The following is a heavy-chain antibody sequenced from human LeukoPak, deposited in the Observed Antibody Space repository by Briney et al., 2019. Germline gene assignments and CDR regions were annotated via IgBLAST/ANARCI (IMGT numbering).Heavy chain of an antibody. CDR2: LYNGGSP. D-gene: IGHD2-15*01. Sequence: PGGSLRLSCAASGFTVSSNYMTWVRQAPGKGLEWVSTLYNGGSPHYADSVKGRFTISSDKSKNTLFLQMNSLRAEDTVVYYCARAQDYCSGGSCYGYFQHWGQGSLVTVSS. CDR3: ARAQDYCSGGSCYGYFQH. J-gene: IGHJ1*01. V-gene: IGHV3-53*01. CDR1: GFTVSSNY.